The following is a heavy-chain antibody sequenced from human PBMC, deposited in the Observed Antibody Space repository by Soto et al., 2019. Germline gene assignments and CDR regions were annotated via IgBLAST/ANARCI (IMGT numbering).Heavy chain of an antibody. V-gene: IGHV4-61*01. J-gene: IGHJ4*02. CDR3: ARTTAVPNTLRSRYFFDY. Sequence: SETLSLTCSVSGGSVSNKTYYWSWIRQPPGKRLEWIGYVYYSGTTNYNPSLKSRVIISVDLSKNQFSLRLSSVTTADTALYYCARTTAVPNTLRSRYFFDYWGQGTLVTVSS. D-gene: IGHD4-17*01. CDR1: GGSVSNKTYY. CDR2: VYYSGTT.